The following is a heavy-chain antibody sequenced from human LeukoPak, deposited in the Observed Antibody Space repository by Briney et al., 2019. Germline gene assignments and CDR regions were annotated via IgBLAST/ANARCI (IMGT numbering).Heavy chain of an antibody. CDR3: ARGVRLTTFDY. V-gene: IGHV3-11*01. D-gene: IGHD4/OR15-4a*01. CDR1: GFTFSDYY. Sequence: GGSLRLSCAASGFTFSDYYTSWIRQAPGEGLEWVSYISSSGSTIYYADSVKGRFTISRDNAKNSLYLQMNSLRAEDTAVYYCARGVRLTTFDYWGQGTLVTVSS. J-gene: IGHJ4*02. CDR2: ISSSGSTI.